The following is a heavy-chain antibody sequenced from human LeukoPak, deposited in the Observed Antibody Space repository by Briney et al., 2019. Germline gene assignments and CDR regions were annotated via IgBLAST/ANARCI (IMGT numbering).Heavy chain of an antibody. V-gene: IGHV3-23*01. CDR3: AKAPMVRGAVFDY. Sequence: GGSLRLSCAAPGFTFSSYAMSWVRQAPGKGLEWVSAISGSGGSTYYADSVKGRFTISRDNSKNTLYLQMNSLRAGDTAVYYCAKAPMVRGAVFDYWGQGTLVTVSS. CDR1: GFTFSSYA. J-gene: IGHJ4*02. D-gene: IGHD3-10*01. CDR2: ISGSGGST.